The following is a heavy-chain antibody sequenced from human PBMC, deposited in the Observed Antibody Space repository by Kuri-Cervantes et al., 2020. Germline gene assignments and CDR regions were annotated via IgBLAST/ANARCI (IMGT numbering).Heavy chain of an antibody. D-gene: IGHD2-21*01. CDR3: ARGSIRGHFDY. CDR2: INRGGST. Sequence: ESLKISCAVYGGSFSGYYWSWIRQPPGKGLEWIGEINRGGSTNYSPSLKSRVTISVDTSKNQFSLKLSSVTAADTAVYYCARGSIRGHFDYWGQGTLVTVSS. J-gene: IGHJ4*02. V-gene: IGHV4-34*01. CDR1: GGSFSGYY.